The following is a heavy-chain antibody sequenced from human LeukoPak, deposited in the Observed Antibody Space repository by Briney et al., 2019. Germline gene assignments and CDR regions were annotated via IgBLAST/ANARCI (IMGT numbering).Heavy chain of an antibody. V-gene: IGHV3-23*01. D-gene: IGHD5-12*01. CDR2: ISGSGGST. CDR3: AKVGESAYSGYDPFYYYYYGMDV. Sequence: PGASLRLSCAASGFTFSSYAMSWVRQAPGKGLEGVSAISGSGGSTYYADPVKGRFTISRDNYKNTLYLQMNSLRAENTAVYYCAKVGESAYSGYDPFYYYYYGMDVWGQGTTVTVSS. J-gene: IGHJ6*02. CDR1: GFTFSSYA.